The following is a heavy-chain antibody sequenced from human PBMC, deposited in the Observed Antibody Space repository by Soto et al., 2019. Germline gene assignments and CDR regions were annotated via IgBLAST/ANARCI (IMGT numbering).Heavy chain of an antibody. V-gene: IGHV1-8*01. CDR3: ARADLVTFSLWLDP. D-gene: IGHD3-16*01. CDR2: MNTNPNAT. Sequence: ASVKVSCKAYGYTFTTNDINWVRQAPGQGLEWLRWMNTNPNATDSAEVFERRISLTWDTSISTAYMQLKRLKIDDPSVSSCARADLVTFSLWLDPWGAGTLVTVS. J-gene: IGHJ5*02. CDR1: GYTFTTND.